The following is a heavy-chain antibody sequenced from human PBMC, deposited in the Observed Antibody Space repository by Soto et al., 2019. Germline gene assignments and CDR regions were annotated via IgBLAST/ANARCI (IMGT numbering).Heavy chain of an antibody. CDR2: IKQDGSEK. J-gene: IGHJ5*02. Sequence: GGSLRLSCAASGFTFSSYWMSWVRQAPGKGLEWVANIKQDGSEKYYVDSVKGRFTISRDNAKNSLYLQMNSLRAEDTAVYYCARLRYCSSTSCYFIVFDPWGQGTLVTVSS. CDR3: ARLRYCSSTSCYFIVFDP. CDR1: GFTFSSYW. D-gene: IGHD2-2*01. V-gene: IGHV3-7*01.